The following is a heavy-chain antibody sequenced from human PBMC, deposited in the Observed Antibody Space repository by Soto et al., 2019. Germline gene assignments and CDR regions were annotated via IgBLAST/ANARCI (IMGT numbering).Heavy chain of an antibody. J-gene: IGHJ4*02. V-gene: IGHV4-30-4*01. CDR1: GGSISSGDYY. D-gene: IGHD6-6*01. Sequence: QVQLQESGPGLVKPSQTLSLTCTVPGGSISSGDYYWSWIRQPPGKGLEWIGYIYYRGSTYYNPSLKSRVTLSVDTYKIQFSLKLSSVTAADTAVYYCAVSIGARYFDYWGQGTVVTVSS. CDR2: IYYRGST. CDR3: AVSIGARYFDY.